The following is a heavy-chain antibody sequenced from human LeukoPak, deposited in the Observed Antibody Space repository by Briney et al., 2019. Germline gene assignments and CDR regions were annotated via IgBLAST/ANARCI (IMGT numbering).Heavy chain of an antibody. CDR1: GGSISSGSYS. J-gene: IGHJ4*02. CDR3: ARNRDLAAADY. V-gene: IGHV4-61*02. D-gene: IGHD6-13*01. CDR2: IYTSGST. Sequence: SQTLSLTCTVSGGSISSGSYSWSWIRQPAGKGLEWIGRIYTSGSTNYNPSLKSRVTISVDTSKNQFSLKLSSVTAADTAVYYCARNRDLAAADYWGQGTLVTVSS.